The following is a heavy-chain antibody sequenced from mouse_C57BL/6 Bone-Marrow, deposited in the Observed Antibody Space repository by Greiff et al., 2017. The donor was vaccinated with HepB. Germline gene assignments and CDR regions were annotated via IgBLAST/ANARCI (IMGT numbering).Heavy chain of an antibody. CDR2: IDPANGNT. CDR3: ASLLLRSVGGFAY. J-gene: IGHJ3*01. D-gene: IGHD1-1*01. V-gene: IGHV14-3*01. CDR1: GFNIKNTY. Sequence: VQLQQSVAELVRPGASVKLSCTASGFNIKNTYMHWVKQRPEQGLEWIGRIDPANGNTKYAPKFQGKATITADTSSNTAYLQLSSLTSEDTAIYYCASLLLRSVGGFAYWGQGTLVTVSA.